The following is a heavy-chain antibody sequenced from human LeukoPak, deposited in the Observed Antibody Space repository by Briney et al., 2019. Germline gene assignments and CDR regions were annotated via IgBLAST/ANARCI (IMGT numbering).Heavy chain of an antibody. D-gene: IGHD6-19*01. CDR2: LFYSGST. J-gene: IGHJ4*02. V-gene: IGHV4-59*08. Sequence: SETLSLTCTVSGGSINSYSWSWIRQPPGKGMEWIGYLFYSGSTNYNPSLKSRVTISVDTSKSQFSLKLSSVTAADTAVYYCARHSGSGWYPIDYWGQGTLVTVSS. CDR1: GGSINSYS. CDR3: ARHSGSGWYPIDY.